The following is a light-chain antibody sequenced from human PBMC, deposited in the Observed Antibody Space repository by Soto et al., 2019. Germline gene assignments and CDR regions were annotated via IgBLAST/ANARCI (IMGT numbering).Light chain of an antibody. Sequence: QSVLTQPPSASGTPGQRVTISCSGSSSNIGSNTVNWYQQLPGTAPKLLIYTNDQRPSGVPDRFPGSKSGTSASLAISGLQSEDGGDYYCAAWDDSLNGRVFGGGTKLTVL. J-gene: IGLJ2*01. CDR2: TND. CDR3: AAWDDSLNGRV. V-gene: IGLV1-44*01. CDR1: SSNIGSNT.